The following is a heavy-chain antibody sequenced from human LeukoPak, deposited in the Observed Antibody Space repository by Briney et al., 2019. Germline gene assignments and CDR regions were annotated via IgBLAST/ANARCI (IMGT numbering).Heavy chain of an antibody. J-gene: IGHJ6*03. D-gene: IGHD3-22*01. CDR3: PRGPSSGYYKYYYYYYYMDV. Sequence: SETLSLTCAVYGESFSGYYWSWIRQPPGKGLEWIGEINHRGSTNYNPSLKSRVTISVDTSKNQFSLKLSSVTAADTAVYYCPRGPSSGYYKYYYYYYYMDVWGKGTTVTVSS. CDR2: INHRGST. V-gene: IGHV4-34*01. CDR1: GESFSGYY.